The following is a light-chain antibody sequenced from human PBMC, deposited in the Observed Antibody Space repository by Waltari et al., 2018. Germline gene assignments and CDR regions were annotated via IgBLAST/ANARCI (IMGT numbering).Light chain of an antibody. CDR2: KMS. V-gene: IGKV1-5*03. CDR1: QSVRHW. CDR3: QLYGDYSVT. J-gene: IGKJ1*01. Sequence: DIQMTQSHSTLSASGGDRVTITWRASQSVRHWLAGYQQKPGKAPRLLIYKMSRLESGDHSRCRGSGSGTEFTLTINSLQPDDFATDYCQLYGDYSVTFAQGPKVDIK.